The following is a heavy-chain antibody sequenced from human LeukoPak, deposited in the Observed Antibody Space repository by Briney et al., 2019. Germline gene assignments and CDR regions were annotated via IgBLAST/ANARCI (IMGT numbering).Heavy chain of an antibody. J-gene: IGHJ4*02. CDR1: GGSISSSSYY. Sequence: PSETLSLTCTVSGGSISSSSYYWGWIRQPPGKGLEWIGSIYYSGSTYYNPSLKSRVTISVDTSKNQFSLKLSSVTAADTAVYYCARRVRDIVVVPAATPFDYWGQGTLVTVSS. D-gene: IGHD2-2*02. CDR2: IYYSGST. CDR3: ARRVRDIVVVPAATPFDY. V-gene: IGHV4-39*01.